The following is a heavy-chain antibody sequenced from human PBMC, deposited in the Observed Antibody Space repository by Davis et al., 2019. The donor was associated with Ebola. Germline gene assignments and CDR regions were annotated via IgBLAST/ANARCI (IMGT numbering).Heavy chain of an antibody. D-gene: IGHD2-15*01. CDR1: GGSFSGYY. J-gene: IGHJ4*03. Sequence: SETLSLTCAVYGGSFSGYYWSWIRQPPGKGLEWIGEINHSGSTNYNPSLKSRVTISVDTSKNQFSLKLSSVTAADTAVYYCARDRCSGGSCYSDYWGQGTTVTVSS. CDR2: INHSGST. CDR3: ARDRCSGGSCYSDY. V-gene: IGHV4-34*01.